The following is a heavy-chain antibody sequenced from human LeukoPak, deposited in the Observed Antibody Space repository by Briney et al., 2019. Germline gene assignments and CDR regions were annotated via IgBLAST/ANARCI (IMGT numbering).Heavy chain of an antibody. CDR3: ARTVDYSSGLFDY. D-gene: IGHD6-19*01. CDR2: IYYSGNT. V-gene: IGHV4-59*01. CDR1: GGSISRFY. Sequence: PSETLSLTCTVSGGSISRFYWSWIRQPPGKGLEWIGYIYYSGNTNYNPSLKSRVTISVDTSKNQFFLKLNSVTAADTAVYYCARTVDYSSGLFDYWGQGTLVTVSS. J-gene: IGHJ4*02.